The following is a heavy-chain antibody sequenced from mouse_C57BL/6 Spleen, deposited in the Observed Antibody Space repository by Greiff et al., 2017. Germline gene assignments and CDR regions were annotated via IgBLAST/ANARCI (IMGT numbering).Heavy chain of an antibody. V-gene: IGHV1-15*01. CDR1: GYTFTDYE. Sequence: VQLQQSGAELVRPGASVTLSCKASGYTFTDYEMHWVKQTPVHGLEWIGAIDPETGGTAYNQKFKGKAILTADKSSSTAYMELRSLTSEDSAVYDCTRKTVVATDYAMDYWGQGTSVTVSS. D-gene: IGHD1-1*01. CDR2: IDPETGGT. CDR3: TRKTVVATDYAMDY. J-gene: IGHJ4*01.